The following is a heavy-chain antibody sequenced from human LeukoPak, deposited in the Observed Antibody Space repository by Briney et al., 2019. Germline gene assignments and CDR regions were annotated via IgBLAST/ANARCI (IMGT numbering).Heavy chain of an antibody. Sequence: GGSLRLSCAASGFTFSSYAMHWVRQAPGKGLEWAAVISYDGSNKYYADSVKGRFTISRDNSKNTLYLQMNSLRAEDTAVYYCARDLHRSYGLLGWFDPWGQGTLVTVSS. V-gene: IGHV3-30-3*01. J-gene: IGHJ5*02. CDR1: GFTFSSYA. CDR2: ISYDGSNK. D-gene: IGHD5-18*01. CDR3: ARDLHRSYGLLGWFDP.